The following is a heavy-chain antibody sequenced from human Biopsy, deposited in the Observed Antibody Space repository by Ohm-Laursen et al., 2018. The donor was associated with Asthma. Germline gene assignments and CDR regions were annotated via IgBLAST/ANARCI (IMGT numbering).Heavy chain of an antibody. CDR3: ARAVDYSHYYGIDV. V-gene: IGHV1-18*01. CDR2: ISVYNGNT. D-gene: IGHD3-10*01. Sequence: SVKVSCKTSGYTFNSAGITWVRQAPGQGLEWMGWISVYNGNTKVAQKLQDRVTMIIDTSTSTAYMELRSLRSDDTAVYFCARAVDYSHYYGIDVWGQGTTVTAS. J-gene: IGHJ6*02. CDR1: GYTFNSAG.